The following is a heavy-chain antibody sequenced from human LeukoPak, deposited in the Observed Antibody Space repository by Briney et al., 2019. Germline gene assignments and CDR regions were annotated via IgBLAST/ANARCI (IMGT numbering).Heavy chain of an antibody. CDR1: GGSISSTNW. Sequence: SGTLSLTCGVSGGSISSTNWYSWVRPPPGQGLQWIGEIPLSGLTNYNPSLKSRVTMSLDKSKNLLSLTLTSVTAADTAVYYGARQVHDNSGSLYHLDNWGQGTLVTVSS. CDR2: IPLSGLT. J-gene: IGHJ4*02. CDR3: ARQVHDNSGSLYHLDN. V-gene: IGHV4-4*02. D-gene: IGHD4-23*01.